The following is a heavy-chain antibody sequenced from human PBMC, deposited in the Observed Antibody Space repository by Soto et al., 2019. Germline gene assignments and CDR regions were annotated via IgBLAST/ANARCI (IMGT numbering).Heavy chain of an antibody. V-gene: IGHV3-48*02. J-gene: IGHJ3*01. Sequence: EVQLVESGGGLVQPGRSLRVSCAASGFTLTTYSMNWVRQVPGKGLEWLSYISPTGNTVYYADSVRGRFTISRDIGKNTLYLQLNSLGHEDTATYFCARERGEAFDFWGQGTMVTVSS. CDR2: ISPTGNTV. D-gene: IGHD3-16*01. CDR1: GFTLTTYS. CDR3: ARERGEAFDF.